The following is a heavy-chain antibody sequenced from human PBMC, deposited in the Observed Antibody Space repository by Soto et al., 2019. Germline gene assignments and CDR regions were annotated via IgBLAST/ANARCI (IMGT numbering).Heavy chain of an antibody. J-gene: IGHJ4*02. CDR1: GGTFGSYA. V-gene: IGHV1-69*06. Sequence: QVQLVQSGAEVKKPGSSVKVSCKSSGGTFGSYAISWVRQAPGQGLEWMGGVIPIFGTPHYAQKFHGRVTITADIPTSTADLELSSLKSADTAVYYCAKNRGTISLQEEDAIWGQGTLVTVSS. D-gene: IGHD3-10*01. CDR3: AKNRGTISLQEEDAI. CDR2: VIPIFGTP.